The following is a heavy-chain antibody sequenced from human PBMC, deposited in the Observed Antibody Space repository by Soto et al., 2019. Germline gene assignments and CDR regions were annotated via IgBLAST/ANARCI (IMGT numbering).Heavy chain of an antibody. Sequence: PSETLSLTCTVSGGSISSGGYYWSWIRQHPGKGLEWIGYIYNSGSTYYNPSLQSRVTISVDTSKNHFSLKLSSVTAADTAVYYCARWNYGILYSFDIWGQGTMVTVSS. V-gene: IGHV4-31*03. CDR1: GGSISSGGYY. CDR3: ARWNYGILYSFDI. CDR2: IYNSGST. J-gene: IGHJ3*02. D-gene: IGHD1-7*01.